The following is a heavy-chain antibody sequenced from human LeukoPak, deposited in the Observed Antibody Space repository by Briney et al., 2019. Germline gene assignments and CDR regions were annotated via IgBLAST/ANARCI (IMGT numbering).Heavy chain of an antibody. CDR3: ASLCSGGSCYWDY. Sequence: SQTLSLTCAVSGGSISSSNWWRWVRQPPGKVLGWIGKIYHSGSTNYNPSLKSRVTISVDKSKNQFSLKLSSVTAADTAVYYCASLCSGGSCYWDYWGQGTLVTVSS. V-gene: IGHV4-4*02. CDR1: GGSISSSNW. CDR2: IYHSGST. D-gene: IGHD2-15*01. J-gene: IGHJ4*02.